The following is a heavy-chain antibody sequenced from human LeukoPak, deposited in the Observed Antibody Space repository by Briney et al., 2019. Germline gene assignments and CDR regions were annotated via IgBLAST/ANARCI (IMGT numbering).Heavy chain of an antibody. CDR2: ISGSGAIT. CDR3: AKDYYDSSGYQSPFGY. D-gene: IGHD3-22*01. CDR1: GFTFSSYG. V-gene: IGHV3-23*01. J-gene: IGHJ4*02. Sequence: PGGTLRLSCAASGFTFSSYGMSWVRQAPGKGLEWVSAISGSGAITFYADSVKGRFTISRDNSKNTLYLQMNSLRAEDTAVYYCAKDYYDSSGYQSPFGYWGQGTLVTVSS.